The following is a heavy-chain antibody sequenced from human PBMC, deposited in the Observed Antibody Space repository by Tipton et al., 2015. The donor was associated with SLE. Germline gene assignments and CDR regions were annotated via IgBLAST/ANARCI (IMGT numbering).Heavy chain of an antibody. Sequence: SLRLSCAASGFTFSDYYMSWIRQAPGKGLEWVSYISSSGYTIYYADSVKGRFTISRDNAKNSLYLQMNSLRAEDTAVYYCARDLILQQLDYWGQGTLVTVSS. V-gene: IGHV3-11*04. CDR2: ISSSGYTI. CDR3: ARDLILQQLDY. CDR1: GFTFSDYY. J-gene: IGHJ4*02. D-gene: IGHD6-13*01.